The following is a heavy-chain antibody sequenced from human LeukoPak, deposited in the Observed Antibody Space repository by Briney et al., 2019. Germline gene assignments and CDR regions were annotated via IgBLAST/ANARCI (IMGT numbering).Heavy chain of an antibody. CDR2: INPSGGST. D-gene: IGHD3-22*01. CDR3: ARVGYYESSGYYEY. CDR1: GYTFTSYY. J-gene: IGHJ4*02. Sequence: ASVKVSCKASGYTFTSYYMHWVRQAPGQGLEWMGLINPSGGSTSCAQKFQGRVTMTRDTSISTVYMELSRLRSDDTAVYYCARVGYYESSGYYEYWGQGTLVTVSS. V-gene: IGHV1-46*01.